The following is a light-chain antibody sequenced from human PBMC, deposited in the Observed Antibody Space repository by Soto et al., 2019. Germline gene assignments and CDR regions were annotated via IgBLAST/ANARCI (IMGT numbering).Light chain of an antibody. Sequence: DIQMTQSPSSLSASVGDRVTITCRASQSITIYLNWYQQQPGKAPRLLIYGASTLQTGVPSRFSGSGSMTDFTLPISDLQPEDFATYYCQQTYTAPRTFGQGTKVDI. CDR1: QSITIY. CDR2: GAS. CDR3: QQTYTAPRT. J-gene: IGKJ1*01. V-gene: IGKV1-39*01.